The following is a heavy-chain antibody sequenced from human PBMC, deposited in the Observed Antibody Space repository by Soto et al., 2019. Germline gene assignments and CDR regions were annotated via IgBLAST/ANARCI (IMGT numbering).Heavy chain of an antibody. CDR1: GFSISSCFY. CDR2: IYHSGTT. CDR3: ARGMNHQDY. V-gene: IGHV4-38-2*02. J-gene: IGHJ4*02. Sequence: SETLSLTCNVSGFSISSCFYWGWVRQPPGKGLEWILAIYHSGTTYFNPSLKSRVTMAIDTSKNQFSLSLASVAAADTAMYYCARGMNHQDYWGQGTLVTVSS. D-gene: IGHD6-13*01.